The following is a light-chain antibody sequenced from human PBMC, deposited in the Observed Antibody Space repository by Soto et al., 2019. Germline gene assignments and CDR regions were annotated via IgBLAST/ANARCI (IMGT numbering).Light chain of an antibody. CDR2: LGS. CDR3: MQGRESLT. CDR1: XILLYSNAYNY. Sequence: IVMTQSPLSLPVTPCEPASMSCXSSXILLYSNAYNYIDWYLQKPGQSPQLLIYLGSHRASGVPDRFSGSGSGTNFTLKINRVEAEDVGIYYCMQGRESLTFGQGTRLEIK. J-gene: IGKJ5*01. V-gene: IGKV2-28*01.